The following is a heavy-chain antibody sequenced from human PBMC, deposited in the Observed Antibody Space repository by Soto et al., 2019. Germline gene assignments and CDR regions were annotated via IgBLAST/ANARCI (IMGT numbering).Heavy chain of an antibody. CDR2: ISTNGYTP. J-gene: IGHJ4*02. CDR1: GFTFSDYT. Sequence: EVQLVESGGSLVQPGGSLRRSCAASGFTFSDYTMTWVRQAPGKGLECVAYISTNGYTPYYADSVKGLFTISRDKGRHSLYLRLNSLRVEDTALYDRARDVWRQWLSFDYWGQGTPVTVSS. V-gene: IGHV3-48*01. D-gene: IGHD6-19*01. CDR3: ARDVWRQWLSFDY.